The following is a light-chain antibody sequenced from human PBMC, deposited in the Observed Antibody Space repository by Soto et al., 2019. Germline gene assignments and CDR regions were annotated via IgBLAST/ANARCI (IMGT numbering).Light chain of an antibody. CDR1: SSDVCGYNY. Sequence: QSALTQPASVSGSPGQSITISCTGTSSDVCGYNYVSWYQQHPGKAPKLMIYDVSNRPSGVSNRFSGSKSGNTASLTISGLHAEDEADYYCSSYTSSSTLVVFGGGTKVTVL. CDR3: SSYTSSSTLVV. V-gene: IGLV2-14*03. J-gene: IGLJ2*01. CDR2: DVS.